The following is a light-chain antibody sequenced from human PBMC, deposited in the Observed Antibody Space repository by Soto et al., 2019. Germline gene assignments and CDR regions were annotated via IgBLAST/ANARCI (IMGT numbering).Light chain of an antibody. CDR3: MQALQTLLT. V-gene: IGKV2-28*01. J-gene: IGKJ4*01. Sequence: DIVMTQSPLSLPVTPREPASISCRSSQSLLHSNGYNYLDSYLQKPGQSPQLLIYLGSNRASGVPDRFSGSGAGIDFTLKISRVEAEDVGVYYCMQALQTLLTFGGGTKVEIK. CDR1: QSLLHSNGYNY. CDR2: LGS.